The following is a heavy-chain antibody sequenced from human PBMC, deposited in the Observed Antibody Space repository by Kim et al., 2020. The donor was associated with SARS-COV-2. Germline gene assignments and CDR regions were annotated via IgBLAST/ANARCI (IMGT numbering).Heavy chain of an antibody. D-gene: IGHD2-21*01. V-gene: IGHV3-23*01. Sequence: VKGRFTLSRDNSKNMLYLQMNSLRAEDTAVYYCAKLAYCGGDCYRQCDYWGQGTLVTVSS. CDR3: AKLAYCGGDCYRQCDY. J-gene: IGHJ4*02.